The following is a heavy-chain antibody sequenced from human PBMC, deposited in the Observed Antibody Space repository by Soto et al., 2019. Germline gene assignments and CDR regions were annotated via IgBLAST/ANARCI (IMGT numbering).Heavy chain of an antibody. V-gene: IGHV3-7*01. Sequence: GGSLRLSCAASGFTFSSYWMSWVRQAPGKGLEWVANIKQDGSEKYYVDSVKGRFTISRDNAENSLYLQMNSLRAEDTAVYYCARDQTQYSGSCWFDPWGQGTLVTVSS. D-gene: IGHD1-26*01. CDR1: GFTFSSYW. J-gene: IGHJ5*02. CDR2: IKQDGSEK. CDR3: ARDQTQYSGSCWFDP.